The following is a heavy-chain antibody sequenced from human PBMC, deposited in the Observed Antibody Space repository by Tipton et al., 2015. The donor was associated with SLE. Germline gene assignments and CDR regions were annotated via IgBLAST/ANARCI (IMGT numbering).Heavy chain of an antibody. CDR2: IYYSGST. Sequence: TLSLTCTVSGASIRRYYWSWIRQPAGKGLEWIGRIYYSGSTYYNPSLKSRVTISVDTSKNQFSLKLSSVTAADTAVYYCARSLYKQLTFEFFHHWGQGTLVTVSS. CDR3: ARSLYKQLTFEFFHH. D-gene: IGHD6-13*01. V-gene: IGHV4-59*05. J-gene: IGHJ1*01. CDR1: GASIRRYY.